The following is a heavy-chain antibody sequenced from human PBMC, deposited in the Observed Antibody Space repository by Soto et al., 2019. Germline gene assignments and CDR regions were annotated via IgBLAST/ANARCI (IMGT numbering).Heavy chain of an antibody. CDR3: ARYNWNSY. Sequence: EMQLVESGGDLVQPGGSLRLSCVASGFTFSTYWMHWVRQAPGKGLVWVSRVDSGGSSTNYADSVKGRFTISRDNAKNTLYLQMSSLRAEDTGVYYCARYNWNSYWGQGTRVTVSS. CDR2: VDSGGSST. CDR1: GFTFSTYW. V-gene: IGHV3-74*01. J-gene: IGHJ4*02. D-gene: IGHD1-1*01.